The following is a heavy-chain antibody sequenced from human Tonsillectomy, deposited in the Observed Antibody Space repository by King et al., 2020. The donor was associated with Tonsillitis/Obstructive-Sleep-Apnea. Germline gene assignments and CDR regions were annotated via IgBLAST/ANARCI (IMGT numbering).Heavy chain of an antibody. CDR2: INHSRGT. D-gene: IGHD6-19*01. CDR1: GGSFSGYY. CDR3: ARQAVAASLGAFDI. J-gene: IGHJ3*02. Sequence: VQLQQWGAGLLKPSETLSLTCGVYGGSFSGYYWSWIRQPPGKGLELIGVINHSRGTNYNPSLKSRVTISVDMSKNQFSLKLSSVTAADTAVYYCARQAVAASLGAFDIWGQGTMVTVSS. V-gene: IGHV4-34*01.